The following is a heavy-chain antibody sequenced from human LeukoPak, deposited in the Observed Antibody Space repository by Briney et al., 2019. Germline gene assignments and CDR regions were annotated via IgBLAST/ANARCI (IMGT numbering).Heavy chain of an antibody. CDR1: GGSISSSSYY. V-gene: IGHV4-39*01. J-gene: IGHJ5*02. Sequence: PSETLSLTCTVSGGSISSSSYYWGWIRQPPGKGLEWIGSIYYSGSTYYNPSLKSRVTISVDTSKNQFSLKLSSVTAADTAVYYCARRVNYYGSGIYNWFDPWGQGTLVTVSS. D-gene: IGHD3-10*01. CDR3: ARRVNYYGSGIYNWFDP. CDR2: IYYSGST.